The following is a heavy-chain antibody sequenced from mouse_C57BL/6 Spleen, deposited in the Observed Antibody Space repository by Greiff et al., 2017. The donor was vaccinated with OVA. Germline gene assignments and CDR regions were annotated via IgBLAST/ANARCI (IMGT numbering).Heavy chain of an antibody. CDR2: FYPGSGSI. J-gene: IGHJ4*01. CDR3: ARHEGDYDAMDY. Sequence: VKLVESGAELVKPGASVKLSCKASGYTFTEYTIHWVKQRSGQGLEWIGWFYPGSGSIKYNEKFKDKATLTADKSSSTVYMELSRLTSEDSAVYFGARHEGDYDAMDYWGQGTSVTVSS. V-gene: IGHV1-62-2*01. CDR1: GYTFTEYT.